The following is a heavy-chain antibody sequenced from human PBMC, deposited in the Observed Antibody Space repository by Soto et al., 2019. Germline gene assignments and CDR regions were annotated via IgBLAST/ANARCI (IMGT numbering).Heavy chain of an antibody. CDR3: ARDITMVRGPGYFDL. J-gene: IGHJ2*01. V-gene: IGHV3-30-3*01. CDR2: ISYDGSNK. D-gene: IGHD3-10*01. CDR1: GFTFSSYA. Sequence: GGSLRLSCAASGFTFSSYAMHWVRQAPGKGLEWVAVISYDGSNKYYADSVKGRFTISRDNSKNTLYLQMNSLRAEDTAVYYCARDITMVRGPGYFDLWGRGTLVTVSS.